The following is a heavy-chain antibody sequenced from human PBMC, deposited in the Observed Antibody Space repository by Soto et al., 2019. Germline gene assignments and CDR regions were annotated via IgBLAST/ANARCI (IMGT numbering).Heavy chain of an antibody. CDR1: GGSIISYY. Sequence: QVQLQDSAPGLVKPSETLSLTCTVSGGSIISYYWSWIRQPPGKGLEWIGYIYYSGTTNYNPSLKSRVTISVDTSKNQFSLKLSSVTAADTAVYYCARQATVTTYPFDSWGQGTLVTVSS. CDR2: IYYSGTT. J-gene: IGHJ4*02. D-gene: IGHD4-17*01. V-gene: IGHV4-59*08. CDR3: ARQATVTTYPFDS.